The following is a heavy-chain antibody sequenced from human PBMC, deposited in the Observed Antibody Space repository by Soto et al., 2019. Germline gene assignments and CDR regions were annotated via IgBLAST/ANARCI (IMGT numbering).Heavy chain of an antibody. D-gene: IGHD3-3*01. CDR3: ARGGDFWSGYSTHYYYGMDV. Sequence: PSETLSLTCTVSGGSISSYYWSWIRQPPGKGLKWIGYIYYSGSTNYNPSLKSRVTISVDTSKNQFSLKLSSVTAADTAVYYCARGGDFWSGYSTHYYYGMDVWGQGTTVTVSS. CDR1: GGSISSYY. CDR2: IYYSGST. J-gene: IGHJ6*02. V-gene: IGHV4-59*01.